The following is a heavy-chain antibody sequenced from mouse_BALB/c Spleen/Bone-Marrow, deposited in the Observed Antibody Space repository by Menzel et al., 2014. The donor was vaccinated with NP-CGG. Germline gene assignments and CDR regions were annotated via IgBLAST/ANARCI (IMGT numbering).Heavy chain of an antibody. D-gene: IGHD2-2*01. CDR3: AREGYDGQMDY. CDR1: GFTFSSYA. CDR2: ISSGGGYT. J-gene: IGHJ4*01. V-gene: IGHV5-9-4*01. Sequence: EVKVEESGGGLVKPGGFQKLSCAASGFTFSSYAMSWVRQSPEKRLEWVAEISSGGGYTYYPDTATGRFTISRDNAKNTLYLEMSRLRSEDTAMDYCAREGYDGQMDYWGQGTSVTVSS.